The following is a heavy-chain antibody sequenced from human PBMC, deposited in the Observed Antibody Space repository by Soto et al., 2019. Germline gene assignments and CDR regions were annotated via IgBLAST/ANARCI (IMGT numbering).Heavy chain of an antibody. CDR2: IIPILGIA. CDR3: ARVDYGDYEDGMDV. J-gene: IGHJ6*02. V-gene: IGHV1-69*02. Sequence: QVQLVQSGAEVKKPGSSVKVSCKASGGTFSSYTISWVRQAPGQGLEWMGRIIPILGIANYAQKFQGRVTITADKSTSTAYMELSRLRSEDTAVYYCARVDYGDYEDGMDVWGQGTTVTVSS. CDR1: GGTFSSYT. D-gene: IGHD4-17*01.